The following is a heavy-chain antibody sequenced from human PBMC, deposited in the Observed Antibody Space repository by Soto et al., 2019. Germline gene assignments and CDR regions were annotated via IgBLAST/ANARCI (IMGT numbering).Heavy chain of an antibody. V-gene: IGHV6-1*01. CDR3: ARGSWDDVSGHYYMDV. Sequence: SQTLSLTCDISGDSVSSNSAGWNWIRQTPSRGLEWLGRTYYKSKWYYTYAASVKSRITVSPDTSKNQFSLQLTSVTPEDTAVYYCARGSWDDVSGHYYMDVWDKWTTVTVSS. CDR2: TYYKSKWYY. J-gene: IGHJ6*03. D-gene: IGHD1-1*01. CDR1: GDSVSSNSAG.